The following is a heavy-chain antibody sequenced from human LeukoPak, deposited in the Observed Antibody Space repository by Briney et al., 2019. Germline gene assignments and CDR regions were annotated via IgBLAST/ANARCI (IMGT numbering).Heavy chain of an antibody. V-gene: IGHV4-34*01. Sequence: SETLSLTCAVYGGSFSGYYWSWIRQPPGKGLEWIGEINHSGSTNYNPSLKSRVTISVDTSKNQFSLKLSSVTAADTAVYYCARDAAVTMVRGVTRVSWFDPWGQGTLVTVSS. CDR2: INHSGST. CDR1: GGSFSGYY. J-gene: IGHJ5*02. D-gene: IGHD3-10*01. CDR3: ARDAAVTMVRGVTRVSWFDP.